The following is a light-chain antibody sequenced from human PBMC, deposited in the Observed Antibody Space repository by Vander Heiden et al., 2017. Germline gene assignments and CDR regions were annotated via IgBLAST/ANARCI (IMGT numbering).Light chain of an antibody. Sequence: DIVMTQSPDSLAVSLGERATINCKSSQSVLYSSNNKNYLAWYQQKLGLPPKLLIYWVSTRESGVPDRFSGSASGTDFTLTISSLQAEHLAVYYCHEYDGTRYT. CDR2: WVS. CDR3: HEYDGTRYT. J-gene: IGKJ2*01. V-gene: IGKV4-1*01. CDR1: QSVLYSSNNKNY.